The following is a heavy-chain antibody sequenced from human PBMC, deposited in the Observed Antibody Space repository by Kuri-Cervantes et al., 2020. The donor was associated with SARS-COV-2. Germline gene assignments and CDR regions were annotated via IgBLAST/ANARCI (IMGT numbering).Heavy chain of an antibody. V-gene: IGHV4-59*01. Sequence: SETLSLTCTVSGGSISSYYWSWTRQPPGKGLEWIGYIYYSGSTNYNPSLKSRVTISVDTSKNQSSLKLSSVTAADTAVYYCARVLSGPRSFDYWGQGTLVTVSS. CDR2: IYYSGST. J-gene: IGHJ4*02. D-gene: IGHD3-3*01. CDR3: ARVLSGPRSFDY. CDR1: GGSISSYY.